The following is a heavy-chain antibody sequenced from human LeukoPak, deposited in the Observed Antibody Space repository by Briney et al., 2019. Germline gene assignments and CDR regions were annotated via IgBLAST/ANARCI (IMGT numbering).Heavy chain of an antibody. V-gene: IGHV3-33*01. CDR1: GVTFIGYG. J-gene: IGHJ4*02. Sequence: GGSLRLSCAASGVTFIGYGMHWVRQAPGKGLEWVAVIWFDGSKKYYADSVKGRFTISRDDSRNSLYLQMNSLRAEDTAAYYCARFYGDYQAFDYWGQGTLVTVSS. CDR2: IWFDGSKK. D-gene: IGHD4-17*01. CDR3: ARFYGDYQAFDY.